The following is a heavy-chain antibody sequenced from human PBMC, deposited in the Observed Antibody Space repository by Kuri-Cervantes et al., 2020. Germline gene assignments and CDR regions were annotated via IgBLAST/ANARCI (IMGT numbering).Heavy chain of an antibody. V-gene: IGHV3-13*01. CDR1: GFTFSSYD. CDR2: IGTAGDT. J-gene: IGHJ4*02. Sequence: GESLKISCAASGFTFSSYDMYWVRQVTGKGLEWVSAIGTAGDTYYLDSVKGRFTISRENAKNSLYLQMNSLRAGDTAVYYCARVLGSSSWYHFDYWGQGTLVTVSS. CDR3: ARVLGSSSWYHFDY. D-gene: IGHD6-13*01.